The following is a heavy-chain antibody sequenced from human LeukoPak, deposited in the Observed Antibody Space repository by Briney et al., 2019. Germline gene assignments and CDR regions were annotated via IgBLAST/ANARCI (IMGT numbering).Heavy chain of an antibody. CDR1: GGSISSDY. J-gene: IGHJ2*01. Sequence: SETLSLTCTVSGGSISSDYWNWIRQPPGKGLEWIGFIYYTGITNYNPPLKSRVTISLDASKNQFSLRLYSVTAADTAVYYCARRGENGHWYFDLWGRGTLVAVSS. CDR2: IYYTGIT. D-gene: IGHD3-16*01. CDR3: ARRGENGHWYFDL. V-gene: IGHV4-59*08.